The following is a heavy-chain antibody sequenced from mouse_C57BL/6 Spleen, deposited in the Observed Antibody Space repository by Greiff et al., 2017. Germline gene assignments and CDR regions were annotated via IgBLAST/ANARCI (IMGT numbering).Heavy chain of an antibody. J-gene: IGHJ2*01. CDR3: TRRTGPYFDY. Sequence: QVQLQQSGAELVRPGASVTLSCKASGYTFTDYEMHWVKQTPGHGLEWIGAIDPETGGTAYNQKFKGKAILTADKSSSTAYMELRSLTSEDSAVYSCTRRTGPYFDYWGQGTTLTVSS. CDR2: IDPETGGT. D-gene: IGHD4-1*01. CDR1: GYTFTDYE. V-gene: IGHV1-15*01.